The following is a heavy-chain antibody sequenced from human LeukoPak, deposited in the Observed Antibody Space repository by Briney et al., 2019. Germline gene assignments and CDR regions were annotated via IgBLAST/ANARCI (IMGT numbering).Heavy chain of an antibody. D-gene: IGHD6-19*01. CDR2: ISATGGST. CDR1: GFTFSSYG. Sequence: GGSLRLSCAASGFTFSSYGITWVRQAPGKGLEWVSTISATGGSTYYADSVKGRFTISRDNSKDTLYLQMNSLRAEDTAVYYCAKGGYSSGWRNYFDYWSQGTLVTVSS. CDR3: AKGGYSSGWRNYFDY. V-gene: IGHV3-23*01. J-gene: IGHJ4*02.